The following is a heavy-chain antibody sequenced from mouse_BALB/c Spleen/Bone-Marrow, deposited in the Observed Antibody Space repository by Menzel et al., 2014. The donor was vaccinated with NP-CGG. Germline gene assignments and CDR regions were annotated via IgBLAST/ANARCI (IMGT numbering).Heavy chain of an antibody. CDR2: ILPGSGIT. CDR3: TRGGSYYRYLGY. Sequence: VQRVESGAELMKPGASVKISCKATGYTFSSYWIEWVKQRPGHGLEWIGEILPGSGITNYNEKFKGKATFTADTSSNTAYMQLSSLTSENSAVYYCTRGGSYYRYLGYWGQGTTLTVSS. J-gene: IGHJ2*01. CDR1: GYTFSSYW. D-gene: IGHD2-14*01. V-gene: IGHV1-9*01.